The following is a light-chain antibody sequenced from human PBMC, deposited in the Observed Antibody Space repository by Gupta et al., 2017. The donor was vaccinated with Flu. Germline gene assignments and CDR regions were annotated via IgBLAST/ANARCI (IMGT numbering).Light chain of an antibody. J-gene: IGKJ4*01. CDR2: KVS. V-gene: IGKV2-30*01. CDR3: MQNKHLPIT. CDR1: RILVDSDGNTY. Sequence: VTLGQPASISCSTRRILVDSDGNTYLNWFQQRPGQSPRRLIYKVSNRDSGVPDRFSGSGSGTDFTLKISRVEADDVGVYYCMQNKHLPITFGRGTKVEIK.